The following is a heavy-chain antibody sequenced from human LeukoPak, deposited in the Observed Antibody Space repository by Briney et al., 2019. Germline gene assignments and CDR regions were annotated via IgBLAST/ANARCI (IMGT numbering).Heavy chain of an antibody. D-gene: IGHD4-17*01. CDR2: VDHGGSGT. CDR1: GFTFSSYW. CDR3: VREVSGDPWHNWFDP. J-gene: IGHJ5*02. Sequence: GSLRLSCAASGFTFSSYWMHWVRQAPGKGLVWVSRVDHGGSGTVYADSVKGRFTISRNNAKNTLYLQMNSLRAEDTAVYYCVREVSGDPWHNWFDPWGQGTLVTVSS. V-gene: IGHV3-74*03.